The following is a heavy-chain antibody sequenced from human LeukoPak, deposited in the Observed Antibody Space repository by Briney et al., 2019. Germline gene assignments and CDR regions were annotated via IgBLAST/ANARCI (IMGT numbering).Heavy chain of an antibody. CDR3: AREGYYGSGSPPSLYFDY. V-gene: IGHV3-30-3*01. D-gene: IGHD3-10*01. CDR1: GFTFRNYV. CDR2: TSSDLNVK. Sequence: GGSLRLSCAASGFTFRNYVIHWVRQAPGKGLEWVAVTSSDLNVKLYADSVKGRFTISRDNSRSTLYLQMNSLRPEDAAIYYCAREGYYGSGSPPSLYFDYWGQGTLVTVSS. J-gene: IGHJ4*02.